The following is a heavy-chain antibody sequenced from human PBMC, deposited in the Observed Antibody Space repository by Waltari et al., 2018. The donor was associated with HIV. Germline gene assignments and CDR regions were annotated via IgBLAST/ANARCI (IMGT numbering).Heavy chain of an antibody. D-gene: IGHD3-10*01. CDR3: ATARETMGVDFDY. Sequence: QVQLVQSGAEVRKPGSSVQVSRNTSGRSLASHGIHWVRQAPGQGLEWMGRIVPTSDKPNYAQKSQGRVTITADRSTGTVYLEVTNLRPADTAIYYCATARETMGVDFDYWGQGTLITVSS. CDR1: GRSLASHG. J-gene: IGHJ4*02. CDR2: IVPTSDKP. V-gene: IGHV1-69*02.